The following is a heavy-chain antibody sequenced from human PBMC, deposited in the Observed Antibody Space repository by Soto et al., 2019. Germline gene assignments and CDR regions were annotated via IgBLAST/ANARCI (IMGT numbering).Heavy chain of an antibody. D-gene: IGHD3-10*01. CDR1: GGTFSSYT. J-gene: IGHJ6*02. CDR3: ARGQYYYGSGSYRDGNYYYGMDV. CDR2: IIPILGIA. V-gene: IGHV1-69*02. Sequence: QVQLVQSGAEVKKPGSSVKVSCKASGGTFSSYTISWVRQAPGQGLEWMGRIIPILGIANYAQKFQGRVTITADKSTSTGYMELSSLRSGDTAVYYCARGQYYYGSGSYRDGNYYYGMDVWGQGTTVTVSS.